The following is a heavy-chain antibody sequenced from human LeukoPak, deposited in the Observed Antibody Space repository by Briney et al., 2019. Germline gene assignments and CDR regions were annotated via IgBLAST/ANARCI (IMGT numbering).Heavy chain of an antibody. CDR2: IYHSGST. V-gene: IGHV4-59*01. Sequence: SETLSLTCNVSVGSINRYFWIWIRQPPGKGLEWIGYIYHSGSTKYNPSLMSRVTMSIDTSKNQFSLNLSSVTAADTAVYYCARERHDLWSAYHFDSWGLGTLVIVSS. J-gene: IGHJ4*02. CDR1: VGSINRYF. CDR3: ARERHDLWSAYHFDS. D-gene: IGHD3-3*01.